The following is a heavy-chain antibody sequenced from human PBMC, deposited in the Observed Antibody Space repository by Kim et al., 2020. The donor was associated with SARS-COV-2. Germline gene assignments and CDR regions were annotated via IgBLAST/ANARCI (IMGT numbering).Heavy chain of an antibody. Sequence: GGSLRLSCAASGFTFSSYSMNWVRQAPGKGLEWVSYISSSSTIYYADSVKGRFTISRDNAKNSLYLQMNSLRAEDTAVYYCARTGRSCGDYFDYWGQGTLVPVSS. CDR3: ARTGRSCGDYFDY. V-gene: IGHV3-48*04. CDR1: GFTFSSYS. CDR2: ISSSSTI. D-gene: IGHD3-10*01. J-gene: IGHJ4*02.